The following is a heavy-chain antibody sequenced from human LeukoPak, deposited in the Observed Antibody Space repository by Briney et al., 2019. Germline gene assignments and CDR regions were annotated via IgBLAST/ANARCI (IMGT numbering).Heavy chain of an antibody. Sequence: GGSLRLSCAASGFTFDDYAMNWVRQAPGKGLEWVSGINWNGESTYYRDSVKGRFTISRVNAKNSLYLQVNSLRAEDTALYYCARVKGSGYRNSIDYWGQGTLVTVSS. V-gene: IGHV3-20*04. CDR3: ARVKGSGYRNSIDY. CDR2: INWNGEST. D-gene: IGHD3-3*01. CDR1: GFTFDDYA. J-gene: IGHJ4*02.